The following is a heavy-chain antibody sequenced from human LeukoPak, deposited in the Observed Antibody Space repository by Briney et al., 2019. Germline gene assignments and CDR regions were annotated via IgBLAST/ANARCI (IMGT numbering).Heavy chain of an antibody. V-gene: IGHV3-23*01. CDR3: VKPPLTPIHYYYMDV. D-gene: IGHD2-15*01. Sequence: GGSLRLSCAASGFTFSSYWMHWVRQVPGKGLVWVSAISGSGGSTYYADSVKGRFTISRDNSKNTLYLQMNSLRAEDTAVYYCVKPPLTPIHYYYMDVWGKGTTVTVSS. CDR2: ISGSGGST. CDR1: GFTFSSYW. J-gene: IGHJ6*03.